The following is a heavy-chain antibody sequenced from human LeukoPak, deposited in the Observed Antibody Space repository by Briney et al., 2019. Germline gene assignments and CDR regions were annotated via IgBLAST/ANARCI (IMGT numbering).Heavy chain of an antibody. V-gene: IGHV3-48*03. CDR3: AELGITMIGGV. J-gene: IGHJ6*04. Sequence: GGSLRLSCASSVFTHRIYETHWVRQARGRGLEWVSYISSSGSTIYYADSVKGRFPISRDNAKNSLYLRMNSLRAEDTAVYYCAELGITMIGGVWGKGTTVTISS. CDR2: ISSSGSTI. CDR1: VFTHRIYE. D-gene: IGHD3-10*02.